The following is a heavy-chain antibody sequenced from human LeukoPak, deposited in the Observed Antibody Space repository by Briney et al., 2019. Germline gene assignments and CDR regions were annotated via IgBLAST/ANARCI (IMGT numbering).Heavy chain of an antibody. CDR3: ARDHYIAAAGLDY. CDR1: GGSFSGYY. J-gene: IGHJ4*02. Sequence: SETLSLICAVYGGSFSGYYWSWIRQPPGKGLEWIGEINHSGSTNYNPSLKSRVTISVDTSKNQFSLKLSSVTAADTAVYYCARDHYIAAAGLDYWGQGTLVTVSS. D-gene: IGHD6-13*01. CDR2: INHSGST. V-gene: IGHV4-34*01.